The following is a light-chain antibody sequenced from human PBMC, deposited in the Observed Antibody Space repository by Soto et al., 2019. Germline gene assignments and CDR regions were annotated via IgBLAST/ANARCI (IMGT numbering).Light chain of an antibody. CDR1: KSISSW. J-gene: IGKJ2*02. Sequence: DIQMTQSPSTLSASVGDRVTITCRDSKSISSWLAWYQQKPGKAPKLLIYDASSLESGVPSRFSGSGSGTEFTLTISSLQPDDFATYYCQQYNSYPCTFGQGTKLEIK. V-gene: IGKV1-5*01. CDR3: QQYNSYPCT. CDR2: DAS.